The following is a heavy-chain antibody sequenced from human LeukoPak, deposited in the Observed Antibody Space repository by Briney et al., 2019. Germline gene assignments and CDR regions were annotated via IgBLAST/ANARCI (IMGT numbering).Heavy chain of an antibody. CDR2: ISDSGGST. CDR3: AKGGIRLGELSVLDY. J-gene: IGHJ4*02. Sequence: GGSLRLSCAASGFTFSSYAMSWVRQAPGKGLEWVSAISDSGGSTYYADSVKGRFTISRDNSKNTLYLQMNSLRAEDTAVYYCAKGGIRLGELSVLDYWGQGTLVTVSS. CDR1: GFTFSSYA. D-gene: IGHD3-16*02. V-gene: IGHV3-23*01.